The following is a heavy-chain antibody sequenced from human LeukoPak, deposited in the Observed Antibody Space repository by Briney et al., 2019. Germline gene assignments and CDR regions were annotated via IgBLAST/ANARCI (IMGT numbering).Heavy chain of an antibody. V-gene: IGHV3-9*03. D-gene: IGHD5-18*01. CDR3: ATVYIYVLHDALDI. CDR2: ISWNSGSI. Sequence: GGSLRLSCAASGFTFDDYAMHWVRQAPGKGLEWVSGISWNSGSIGYADSVKGRFTISRDNAKNSLYLQMNSLRAEDMALYYSATVYIYVLHDALDIWGQGTMVTVSS. CDR1: GFTFDDYA. J-gene: IGHJ3*02.